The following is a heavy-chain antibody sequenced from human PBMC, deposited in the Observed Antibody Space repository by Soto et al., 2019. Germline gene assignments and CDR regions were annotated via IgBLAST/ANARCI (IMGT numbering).Heavy chain of an antibody. V-gene: IGHV1-18*01. CDR2: ISTNNGNT. D-gene: IGHD4-17*01. Sequence: ASVKGSCKASGYTFTSYSISWVRQAPGQGLEWMGWISTNNGNTHYAQKLQDRVTLTTDTSTSTAYMELRSLRSDDTAVYYCARAAHYGDFGYWGQGTVVTVSS. CDR1: GYTFTSYS. J-gene: IGHJ4*02. CDR3: ARAAHYGDFGY.